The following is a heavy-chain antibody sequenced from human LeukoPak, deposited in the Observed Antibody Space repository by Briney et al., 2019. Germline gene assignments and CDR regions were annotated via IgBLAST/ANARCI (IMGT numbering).Heavy chain of an antibody. CDR1: GFTFSSHW. CDR2: INTDGSTT. D-gene: IGHD2-15*01. CDR3: ARTRCGGSCFFDAFDL. Sequence: GGSLRLSCAASGFTFSSHWMHWVRQAPGKGLVWVSRINTDGSTTTYADSVKGRFTISRDNAKNTLYLQMNSLRAEDTAVYYCARTRCGGSCFFDAFDLWGLGTMVTVSS. J-gene: IGHJ3*01. V-gene: IGHV3-74*01.